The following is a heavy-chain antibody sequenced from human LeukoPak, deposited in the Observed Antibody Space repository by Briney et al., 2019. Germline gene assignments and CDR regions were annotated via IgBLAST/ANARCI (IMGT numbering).Heavy chain of an antibody. V-gene: IGHV3-33*01. J-gene: IGHJ4*02. Sequence: PGGSLRLSCAASGFSFSSYGMHWVRQAPGKGLEWVAVIWYDGSKKYYADSVKGRFIISRDNSRNTLYLQMNSLRAEDTAVYYCARDRPYYDSSGPFDYWGQGTLVTVSS. D-gene: IGHD3-22*01. CDR2: IWYDGSKK. CDR3: ARDRPYYDSSGPFDY. CDR1: GFSFSSYG.